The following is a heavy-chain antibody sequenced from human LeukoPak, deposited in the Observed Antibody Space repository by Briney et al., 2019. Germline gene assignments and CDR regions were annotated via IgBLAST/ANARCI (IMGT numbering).Heavy chain of an antibody. J-gene: IGHJ4*02. D-gene: IGHD5-12*01. Sequence: ASVKVSCKASGYTFTSYGISWVRQAPGQGLEWMGWISAYNGNTNYAQKLQGRVTMTTDTSTSTAYVELRSLRSDDTAVYYCARVARVRYGGYMSRSVELGYWGQGTLVTVSS. CDR3: ARVARVRYGGYMSRSVELGY. CDR1: GYTFTSYG. CDR2: ISAYNGNT. V-gene: IGHV1-18*01.